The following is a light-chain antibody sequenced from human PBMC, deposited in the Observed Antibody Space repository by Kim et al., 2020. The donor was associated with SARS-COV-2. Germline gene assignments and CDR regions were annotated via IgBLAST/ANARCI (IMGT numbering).Light chain of an antibody. CDR1: QGIYNY. Sequence: DIQMTQSPSSLSASVGDRITITCRASQGIYNYLAWFQKKPGKAPKSLIYDASSLQSGVPSKFRGSGSGTDFTLTINNLQPEDFATYYCQQYKTYPLTFGGGTKVDIK. CDR3: QQYKTYPLT. V-gene: IGKV1-16*02. CDR2: DAS. J-gene: IGKJ4*01.